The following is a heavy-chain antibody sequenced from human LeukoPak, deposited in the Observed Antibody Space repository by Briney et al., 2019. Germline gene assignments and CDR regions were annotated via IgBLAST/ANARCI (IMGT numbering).Heavy chain of an antibody. J-gene: IGHJ6*02. D-gene: IGHD6-13*01. CDR3: ARVKTAGPWGYYYYGMDV. V-gene: IGHV4-59*01. Sequence: PSETLSLTCTVSGGSISSYYWSWIRQPPGKGLEWIGYIYYSGSTNYNPSLKSRVTISVDTSKNQFSLKLSSVTAADTAVYYCARVKTAGPWGYYYYGMDVWGQGTTATVSS. CDR1: GGSISSYY. CDR2: IYYSGST.